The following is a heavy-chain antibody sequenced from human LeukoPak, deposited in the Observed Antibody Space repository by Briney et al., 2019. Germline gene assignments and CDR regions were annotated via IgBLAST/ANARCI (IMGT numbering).Heavy chain of an antibody. CDR1: GFTFRNYA. CDR3: ARLDIVLS. D-gene: IGHD2-2*03. Sequence: GGSLRLSCAASGFTFRNYAMHWVRQAPGKGLEWVAVMSYDGSNKYYADSVKGRFTISRDDSKNTLYLQMNSLTAEDTAMYYCARLDIVLSWGQGALVTVSS. J-gene: IGHJ5*02. CDR2: MSYDGSNK. V-gene: IGHV3-30-3*01.